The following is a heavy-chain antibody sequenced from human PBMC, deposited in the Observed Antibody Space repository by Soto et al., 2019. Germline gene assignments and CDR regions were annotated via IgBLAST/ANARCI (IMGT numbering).Heavy chain of an antibody. CDR3: ARVNYDYWCGYYKRGFYYYGIDS. CDR2: ISDHNVNT. V-gene: IGHV1-18*01. CDR1: VYTVTTYG. Sequence: ASVKVPCKASVYTVTTYGLSWVRQASGQGLEWMGWISDHNVNTNHGQKLQGRVTMTTDTFTNTAYMELKSLRPYDTAVYYCARVNYDYWCGYYKRGFYYYGIDSWGQGTTVTVSS. D-gene: IGHD3-3*01. J-gene: IGHJ6*02.